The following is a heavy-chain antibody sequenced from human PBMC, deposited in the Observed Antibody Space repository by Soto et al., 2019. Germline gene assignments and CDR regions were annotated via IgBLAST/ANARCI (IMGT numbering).Heavy chain of an antibody. Sequence: QLQLQESGSGLVKPSQTLSLTCAVSGGSISSGGYSWSWIRQPPGKGLEWMGYIYHSGSTYYNPSLKSRVTISVDRSKNQFSLKLSSVTAADTAVYYCASDYYDSSGYPAYYGMDVWGQGTTVTVSS. CDR3: ASDYYDSSGYPAYYGMDV. V-gene: IGHV4-30-2*01. D-gene: IGHD3-22*01. CDR2: IYHSGST. CDR1: GGSISSGGYS. J-gene: IGHJ6*02.